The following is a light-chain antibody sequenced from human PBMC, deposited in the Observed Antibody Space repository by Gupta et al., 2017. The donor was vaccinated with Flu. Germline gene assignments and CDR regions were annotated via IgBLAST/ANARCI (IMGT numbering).Light chain of an antibody. J-gene: IGKJ2*01. CDR1: QSVSHY. Sequence: ATLSLSPGERATLSCRASQSVSHYLAWYQQKPGQAPRLLIYDASTRATGIPARVSGSGSGTDFTLTISSLESEDFAVYYCQQRSNRPPYTFGQGTKLQIK. CDR3: QQRSNRPPYT. V-gene: IGKV3-11*01. CDR2: DAS.